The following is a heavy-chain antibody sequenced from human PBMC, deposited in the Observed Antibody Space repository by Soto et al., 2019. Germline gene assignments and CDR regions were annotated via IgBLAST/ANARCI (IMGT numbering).Heavy chain of an antibody. J-gene: IGHJ6*02. CDR2: ISAYNGNT. Sequence: ASVKVSCKASGYTFTSYGISWVRQAPGQGLEWMGWISAYNGNTNYAQKFQGRVTITRDTSASTAYMELSGLRSEDTAVYYCASFRYNGYYGMDVWGQGTTVTVSS. D-gene: IGHD1-26*01. V-gene: IGHV1-18*01. CDR1: GYTFTSYG. CDR3: ASFRYNGYYGMDV.